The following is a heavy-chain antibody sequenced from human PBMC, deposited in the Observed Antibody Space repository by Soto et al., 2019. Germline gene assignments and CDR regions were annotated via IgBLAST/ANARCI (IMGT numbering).Heavy chain of an antibody. CDR1: GYTFTSYG. CDR2: ISAYNGNT. Sequence: GASVKSCKASGYTFTSYGISWVRQAPGQGLEWMGWISAYNGNTNYAQKLQGRVTMTTDTSTSTAYMELRSLRSDDTAVYYCARAFRFDSYGYPFFDYWGQGTLVTVSS. CDR3: ARAFRFDSYGYPFFDY. J-gene: IGHJ4*02. V-gene: IGHV1-18*01. D-gene: IGHD5-18*01.